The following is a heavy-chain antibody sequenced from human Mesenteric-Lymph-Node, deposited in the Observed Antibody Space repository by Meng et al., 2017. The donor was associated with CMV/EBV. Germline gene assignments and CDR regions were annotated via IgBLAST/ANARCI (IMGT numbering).Heavy chain of an antibody. J-gene: IGHJ6*02. CDR3: ARDGVDCTNGVCYYYYYGMDV. D-gene: IGHD2-8*01. V-gene: IGHV3-53*01. CDR1: GFTVSSNY. CDR2: IYSGGST. Sequence: GGSLRLTCAASGFTVSSNYMSWVRQAPGKGLEWVSVIYSGGSTYYADSVKGRFTISRDNSKNTLYLQMNSLRAEDTAVYYCARDGVDCTNGVCYYYYYGMDVWGQGTTVTVSS.